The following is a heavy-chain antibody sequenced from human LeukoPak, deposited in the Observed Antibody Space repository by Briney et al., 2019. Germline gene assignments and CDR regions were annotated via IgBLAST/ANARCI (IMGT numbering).Heavy chain of an antibody. Sequence: SVKVSSKASGGTFSSYAISWVRQAPGQGLEWMGGIIPIFGTANYAQKFQGRVTITTDESTSTAYMELSSLRSEDTAVYYCASLYSGSSRYYFDYWGQGTLVTVSS. CDR2: IIPIFGTA. J-gene: IGHJ4*02. D-gene: IGHD1-26*01. V-gene: IGHV1-69*05. CDR3: ASLYSGSSRYYFDY. CDR1: GGTFSSYA.